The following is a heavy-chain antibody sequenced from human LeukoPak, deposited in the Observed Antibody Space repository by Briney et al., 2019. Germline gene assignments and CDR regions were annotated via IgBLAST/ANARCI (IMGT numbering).Heavy chain of an antibody. Sequence: TGGSLRLSCAASGFPFSSYWMSWVRQAPGKGLEWVANIKQDGSDKYYVDSVKGRFTISRDNAKNSLYLQLNSLRADDTAVYYCERLTGTTGFDYWGQGTLVTVSS. V-gene: IGHV3-7*01. J-gene: IGHJ4*02. D-gene: IGHD1-1*01. CDR3: ERLTGTTGFDY. CDR2: IKQDGSDK. CDR1: GFPFSSYW.